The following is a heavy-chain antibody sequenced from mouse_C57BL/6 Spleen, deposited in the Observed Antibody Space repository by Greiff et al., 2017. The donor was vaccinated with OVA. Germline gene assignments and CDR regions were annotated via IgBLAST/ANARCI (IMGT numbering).Heavy chain of an antibody. Sequence: EVQLQQSGPELVKPGASVKMSCKASGYTFTDYNMHWVKQSHGKSLEWIGYINPNNGGTSYNQKFKGKATLTVNKSSSTAYMELRSLTSEDSAVYYCANYYGSSFFAYWGQGTLVTVSA. J-gene: IGHJ3*01. CDR1: GYTFTDYN. D-gene: IGHD1-1*01. CDR2: INPNNGGT. V-gene: IGHV1-22*01. CDR3: ANYYGSSFFAY.